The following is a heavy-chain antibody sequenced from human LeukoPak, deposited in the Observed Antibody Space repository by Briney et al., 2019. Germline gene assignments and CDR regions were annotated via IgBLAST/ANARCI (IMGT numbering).Heavy chain of an antibody. V-gene: IGHV3-30*02. J-gene: IGHJ6*03. CDR2: IRYDESNQ. CDR3: AEPSTAGPRPYYYYYMDV. D-gene: IGHD6-19*01. Sequence: PGGSLRLSCAASGFIFSSYGMHWVRQAPGKGLEWVSFIRYDESNQYYADSVKGRFTISRDISNNTLYLQMNSLRTEDTAVYYCAEPSTAGPRPYYYYYMDVWGKGTTVTISS. CDR1: GFIFSSYG.